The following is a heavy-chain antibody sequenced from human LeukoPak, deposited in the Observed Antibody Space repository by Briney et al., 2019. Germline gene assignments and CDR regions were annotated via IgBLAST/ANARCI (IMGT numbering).Heavy chain of an antibody. CDR3: TTAPTVTTDYYYYGMDV. CDR2: IKSKTDGGTT. D-gene: IGHD4-17*01. V-gene: IGHV3-15*07. CDR1: GFTFSNAW. J-gene: IGHJ6*02. Sequence: GSLRLSCAASGFTFSNAWMNWVRQAPGKGLEWVGRIKSKTDGGTTDYAAPVKGRFTISRDDSKNTLYLQMNSLKTEDTAVYYCTTAPTVTTDYYYYGMDVWGQGTTVTVSS.